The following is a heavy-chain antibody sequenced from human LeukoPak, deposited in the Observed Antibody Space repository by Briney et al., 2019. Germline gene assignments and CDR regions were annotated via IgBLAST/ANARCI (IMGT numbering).Heavy chain of an antibody. Sequence: SETLSLTCTVSGGSISSYYWSWIRQPPGKGLEWIGYIYYSGSTNYNPSPKSRVTISVDTSKNQFSLKLSSVTGADTAVYYCAKEGRISMVRGGIIAFDYWGQGTLVTVSS. CDR1: GGSISSYY. V-gene: IGHV4-59*12. CDR3: AKEGRISMVRGGIIAFDY. J-gene: IGHJ4*02. CDR2: IYYSGST. D-gene: IGHD3-10*01.